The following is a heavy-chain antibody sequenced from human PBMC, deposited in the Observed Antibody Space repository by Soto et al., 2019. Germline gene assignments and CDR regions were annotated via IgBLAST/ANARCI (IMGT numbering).Heavy chain of an antibody. D-gene: IGHD3-22*01. J-gene: IGHJ4*01. CDR3: TTDSHSTMIVELFDY. Sequence: GGSLRLSCAASGFTFSNAWINWVRQAPGKGLEWVGRIKSKTDGGTTDFAAPVKGRFAISRDDSKNMVYLQMNSLKTEDTGIYYSTTDSHSTMIVELFDYWGHGTLVTVSS. CDR1: GFTFSNAW. CDR2: IKSKTDGGTT. V-gene: IGHV3-15*07.